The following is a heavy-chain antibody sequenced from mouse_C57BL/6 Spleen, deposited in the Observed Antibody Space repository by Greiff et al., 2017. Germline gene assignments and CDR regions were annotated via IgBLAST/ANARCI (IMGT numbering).Heavy chain of an antibody. CDR2: IDPSDSYT. J-gene: IGHJ2*01. V-gene: IGHV1-50*01. CDR1: GYTFTRYW. Sequence: QVQLQQPGAELVKPGASVKLSCKASGYTFTRYWMQWVKQRPGQGLEWIGEIDPSDSYTNYNQKFKGKATLTVDTSSSTAYMQLSSLTSEDSAVYYCATSDFDYGGQGTTLTVSS. CDR3: ATSDFDY.